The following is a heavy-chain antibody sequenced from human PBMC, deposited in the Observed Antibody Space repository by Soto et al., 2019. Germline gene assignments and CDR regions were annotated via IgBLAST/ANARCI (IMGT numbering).Heavy chain of an antibody. Sequence: EVQLLESGGGLVQPGWSLRLSCAASGFTFNNFAMSWVRQAPGKGLEWVSGINGAGDGTYYADSVKGRFTISRDNSKNTLDLHMNSLRVEDAAVYYCAKDSPYGMEVWGQGTSVSVSS. CDR2: INGAGDGT. CDR1: GFTFNNFA. D-gene: IGHD2-21*01. J-gene: IGHJ6*02. CDR3: AKDSPYGMEV. V-gene: IGHV3-23*01.